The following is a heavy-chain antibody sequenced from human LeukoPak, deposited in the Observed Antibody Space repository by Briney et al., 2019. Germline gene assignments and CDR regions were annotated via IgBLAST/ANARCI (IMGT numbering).Heavy chain of an antibody. CDR2: INPNSGGT. CDR3: ARARGAHGAVAGT. D-gene: IGHD6-19*01. Sequence: ASVKVSCKASGYTFTRYYMHWVGQAPGQGREWMGWINPNSGGTNYAQKFQGRVTMTRDTSISTAYMELSRLRSDDTAVYYCARARGAHGAVAGTWGQGTLVTVSS. CDR1: GYTFTRYY. J-gene: IGHJ4*02. V-gene: IGHV1-2*02.